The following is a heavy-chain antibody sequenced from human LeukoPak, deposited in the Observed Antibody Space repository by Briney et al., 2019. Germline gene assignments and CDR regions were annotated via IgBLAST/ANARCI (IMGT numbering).Heavy chain of an antibody. CDR1: GYTLTELS. J-gene: IGHJ6*03. D-gene: IGHD2-21*02. Sequence: EASVKVSCKVSGYTLTELSMHWVRQAPGKGLEWMGGFDPEDGETIYAQKFQGRVTMTEDTSTDTAYMELGSLRSEDTAVYYCATAQRSYCGGDCYRGYYYYMDVWGKGTTVTVSS. CDR2: FDPEDGET. CDR3: ATAQRSYCGGDCYRGYYYYMDV. V-gene: IGHV1-24*01.